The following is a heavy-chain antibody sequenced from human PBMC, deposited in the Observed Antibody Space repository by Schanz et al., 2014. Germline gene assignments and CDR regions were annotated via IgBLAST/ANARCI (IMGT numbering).Heavy chain of an antibody. V-gene: IGHV3-7*01. J-gene: IGHJ4*02. CDR1: RFTFSSYA. D-gene: IGHD2-2*02. Sequence: EVQLLESGGGLVQPGGSLRLSCAASRFTFSSYAMSWVRQAPGKGPEWLANVKQDGIEKYYLESVRGRFTISRDNAKNSLYLQLNSLTAEDTAVYYCARGTCSSSTCYIIYFDYWGQGALVTVSS. CDR2: VKQDGIEK. CDR3: ARGTCSSSTCYIIYFDY.